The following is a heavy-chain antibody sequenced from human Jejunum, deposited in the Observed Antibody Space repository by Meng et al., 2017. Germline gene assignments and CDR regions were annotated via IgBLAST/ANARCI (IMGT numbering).Heavy chain of an antibody. CDR1: GFTFSRYW. D-gene: IGHD2/OR15-2a*01. Sequence: GESLKISCATSGFTFSRYWMSWVRQAPGKGLECVAYIKEDGSEKFYVDSVKGRFTISRDNAKNSLYLQMNSLRAEDTAVYYCARRGFYDYWGQGTLVTVSS. CDR2: IKEDGSEK. V-gene: IGHV3-7*01. CDR3: ARRGFYDY. J-gene: IGHJ4*02.